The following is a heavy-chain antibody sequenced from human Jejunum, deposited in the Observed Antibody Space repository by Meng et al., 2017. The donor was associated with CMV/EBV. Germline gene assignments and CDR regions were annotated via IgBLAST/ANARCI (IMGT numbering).Heavy chain of an antibody. CDR3: ARGTGSGSWLIDS. CDR1: GFTFSSYA. V-gene: IGHV3-30*04. D-gene: IGHD6-13*01. J-gene: IGHJ4*02. Sequence: ASGFTFSSYAMHWVRQAPGKGLEWVAVIPFDGNNEHYADSVKGRFTISRDNSKNTLYLQVNSLRLEDTGVYYCARGTGSGSWLIDSWGQGTLVTVSS. CDR2: IPFDGNNE.